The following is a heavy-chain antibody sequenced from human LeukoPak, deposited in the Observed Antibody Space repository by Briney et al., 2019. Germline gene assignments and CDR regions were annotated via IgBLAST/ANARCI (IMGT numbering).Heavy chain of an antibody. CDR3: AKDLVTTVTGTEYFQD. CDR1: GFTFSSYA. Sequence: GGSLRLSCAASGFTFSSYAMSWVRQAPGKGLEWVSTISGSGGSTYYADSVEGRFTISRDNSKNTLYLQVNSLRAEDTAVYYCAKDLVTTVTGTEYFQDWGQGTLVTVSS. J-gene: IGHJ1*01. V-gene: IGHV3-23*01. D-gene: IGHD4-11*01. CDR2: ISGSGGST.